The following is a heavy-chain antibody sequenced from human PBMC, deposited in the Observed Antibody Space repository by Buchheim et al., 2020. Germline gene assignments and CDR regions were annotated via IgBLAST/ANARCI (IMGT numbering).Heavy chain of an antibody. J-gene: IGHJ4*02. CDR1: GFSISSYW. V-gene: IGHV3-74*01. CDR2: INSDGSSS. Sequence: EVQLVESGGGLVQPGGSLRLSCAASGFSISSYWMHWVRQSPGKGPVWVSRINSDGSSSSDADSVQGRFTISRDHAKNTLTLQMNSLRVEDTALYHCVRGAPFDLWGRGT. CDR3: VRGAPFDL.